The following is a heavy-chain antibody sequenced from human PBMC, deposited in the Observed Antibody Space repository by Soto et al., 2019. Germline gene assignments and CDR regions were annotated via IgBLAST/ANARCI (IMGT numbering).Heavy chain of an antibody. J-gene: IGHJ4*02. Sequence: SETLSLTCSWYGGSIGVYYWAWIRLSPGAGLEWIGFINDRGSANYNRSLERLVTLSPDPSQPQSFLRLNSATAADTALYYCARATYRRDGYLMRTPRVDSWGQGIRVTVSS. D-gene: IGHD5-18*01. CDR2: INDRGSA. CDR3: ARATYRRDGYLMRTPRVDS. CDR1: GGSIGVYY. V-gene: IGHV4-59*12.